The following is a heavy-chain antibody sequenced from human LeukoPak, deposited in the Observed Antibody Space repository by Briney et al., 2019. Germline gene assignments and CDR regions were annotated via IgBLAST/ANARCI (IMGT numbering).Heavy chain of an antibody. J-gene: IGHJ4*02. D-gene: IGHD3-22*01. CDR3: ARAQIIVVAEIDY. CDR2: ISYDGTIQ. Sequence: PGGSLRLSCAASGXTFSSFAMHWVRQAPGKGLEWVAIISYDGTIQFYADSVKGRFTISRDNSKNTLYLQMNGLRAEDTAVYYCARAQIIVVAEIDYWGQGTLVTVSS. CDR1: GXTFSSFA. V-gene: IGHV3-30-3*01.